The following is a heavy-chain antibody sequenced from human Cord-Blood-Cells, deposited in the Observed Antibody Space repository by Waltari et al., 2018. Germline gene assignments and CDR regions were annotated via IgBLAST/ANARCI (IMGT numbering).Heavy chain of an antibody. CDR2: IIPIFGTA. V-gene: IGHV1-69*01. CDR3: ASNWGNTGLDY. D-gene: IGHD7-27*01. CDR1: GGTFSSYA. Sequence: QVQLVQSGAEVKKPGSSGKVSCKASGGTFSSYAISRVRQAPGQGLEWMGGIIPIFGTATYAQKLQGRVTITADESTSTAYMELSSLRSEDTAVYYCASNWGNTGLDYWGQGTLVTVSS. J-gene: IGHJ4*02.